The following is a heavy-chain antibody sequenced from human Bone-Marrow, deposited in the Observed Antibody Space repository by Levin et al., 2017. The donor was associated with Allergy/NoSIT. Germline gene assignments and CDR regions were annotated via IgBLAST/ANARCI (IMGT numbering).Heavy chain of an antibody. CDR3: ARNTYYYGSGRREYDAFDI. CDR1: GYSFTSYW. Sequence: GESLKISCKGSGYSFTSYWIGWVRQMPGKGLEWMGIIYPGDSDTRYSPSFQGQVTISADKSISTAYLQWSSLKASDTAMYYCARNTYYYGSGRREYDAFDIWGQGTMVTVSS. D-gene: IGHD3-10*01. J-gene: IGHJ3*02. V-gene: IGHV5-51*01. CDR2: IYPGDSDT.